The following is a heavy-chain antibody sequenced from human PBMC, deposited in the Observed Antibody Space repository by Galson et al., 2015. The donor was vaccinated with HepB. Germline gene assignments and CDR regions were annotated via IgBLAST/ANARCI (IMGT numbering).Heavy chain of an antibody. Sequence: SLRLSCAASGFTFSGSAMHWVRQASGKGLEWVGRIRSKANSYATAYAASVKGRFTISRDDSKNTAYLQMNSLKTEDTAVYYCTGYSSSSGRVDYWGQGTLVTVSS. J-gene: IGHJ4*02. CDR3: TGYSSSSGRVDY. V-gene: IGHV3-73*01. CDR2: IRSKANSYAT. D-gene: IGHD6-6*01. CDR1: GFTFSGSA.